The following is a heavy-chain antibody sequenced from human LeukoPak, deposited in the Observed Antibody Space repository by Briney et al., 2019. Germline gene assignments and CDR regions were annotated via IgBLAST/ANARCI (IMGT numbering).Heavy chain of an antibody. CDR2: IKHDGSNK. D-gene: IGHD3-3*01. CDR3: TRLYMYYDFWSGYYPFDY. Sequence: GGSLRLSCAASGFMFSTYEMNWVRQAPGKGLEWVANIKHDGSNKYYVDSVKGRFTISRDNAKNSLYLQMNSLRAEDTAVYYCTRLYMYYDFWSGYYPFDYWGQGTLVTV. CDR1: GFMFSTYE. V-gene: IGHV3-7*01. J-gene: IGHJ4*02.